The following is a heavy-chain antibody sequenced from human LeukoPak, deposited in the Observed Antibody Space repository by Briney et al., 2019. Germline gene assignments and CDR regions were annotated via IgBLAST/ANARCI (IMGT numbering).Heavy chain of an antibody. V-gene: IGHV3-66*01. CDR1: GFTVSSNY. CDR3: ERDLTGMDV. CDR2: IYSGGST. J-gene: IGHJ6*02. Sequence: GGSLRLSCAASGFTVSSNYMSWVRQAPGKGLEWVSVIYSGGSTYYADSVKGRFTISRDNSKNTLYLQINSVRAEDTAVYYCERDLTGMDVWGQGPTVTVSS.